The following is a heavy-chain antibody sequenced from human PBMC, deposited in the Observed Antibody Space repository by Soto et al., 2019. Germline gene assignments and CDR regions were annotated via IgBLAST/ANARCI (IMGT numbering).Heavy chain of an antibody. CDR2: IIPIFTTT. D-gene: IGHD6-6*01. CDR1: GGSFSNSA. Sequence: QVQLVQSGSEVRRPGSSVKVSCKASGGSFSNSAIAWVRQAPGQGLEWLGMIIPIFTTTNYAQKFKDRLTITADGSTSTAFMELIGLKSEDTDVYFCVRPSGLLGQFSALVDYWGQGTLVTVSS. CDR3: VRPSGLLGQFSALVDY. J-gene: IGHJ4*02. V-gene: IGHV1-69*18.